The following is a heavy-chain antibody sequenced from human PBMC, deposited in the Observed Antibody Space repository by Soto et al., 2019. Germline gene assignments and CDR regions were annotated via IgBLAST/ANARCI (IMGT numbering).Heavy chain of an antibody. D-gene: IGHD5-12*01. CDR3: AKDSEPHTTMEPYYYYYGMDV. Sequence: EVQLLESGGGLVQPGGSLRLSCAASGFTFSSYAMSWVRQAPGKGLEWVSAISGSGGSTYYADSVKGRFTISRDNSKNTLYLQMNSLRAEDTAVYYCAKDSEPHTTMEPYYYYYGMDVWGQGTTVTVSS. CDR2: ISGSGGST. V-gene: IGHV3-23*01. J-gene: IGHJ6*02. CDR1: GFTFSSYA.